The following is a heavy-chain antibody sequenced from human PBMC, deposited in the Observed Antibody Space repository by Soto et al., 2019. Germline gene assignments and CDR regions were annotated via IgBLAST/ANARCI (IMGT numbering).Heavy chain of an antibody. CDR1: GFSLSTSGVG. Sequence: QITLKESGPTLVKPTQTLTLTCTFSGFSLSTSGVGVGWIRQPPGKALEWLALIYWNDDKRYSPSLKSRLTITKDTSKNQVVLTVTNTDPVDTATYYWAHRRGSSSWQNEHGPYFDYWGQGTLVTVSS. CDR2: IYWNDDK. J-gene: IGHJ4*02. V-gene: IGHV2-5*01. D-gene: IGHD6-13*01. CDR3: AHRRGSSSWQNEHGPYFDY.